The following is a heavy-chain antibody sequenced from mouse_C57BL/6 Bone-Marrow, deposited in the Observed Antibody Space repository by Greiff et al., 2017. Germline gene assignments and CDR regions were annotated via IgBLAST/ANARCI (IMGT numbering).Heavy chain of an antibody. D-gene: IGHD2-4*01. V-gene: IGHV1-61*01. CDR1: GYTFTSYW. J-gene: IGHJ4*01. CDR2: IYPSDSET. Sequence: QVQLQQPGAELVRPGSSVKLSCKASGYTFTSYWMDWVKQRPGQGLEWIGNIYPSDSETHYNQKFKDKVTLTVDQTSSTAYMQLSNLTAPDSADYYCAGRLRRECQMYYWGQGTSVTVSS. CDR3: AGRLRRECQMYY.